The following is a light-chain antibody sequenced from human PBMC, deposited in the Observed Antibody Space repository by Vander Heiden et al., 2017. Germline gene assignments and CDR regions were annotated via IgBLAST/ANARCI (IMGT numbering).Light chain of an antibody. J-gene: IGLJ3*02. CDR3: PAWDRSTAWV. V-gene: IGLV3-1*01. CDR1: KLGDKY. Sequence: SYELTQPPSVSVSPGQTASITCSGDKLGDKYACWYQQKPGQSPGRGSYQDSKRPSGIPERFSGSNSGNTATLTISGTQAMDDADYYCPAWDRSTAWVFGGGTKLTVL. CDR2: QDS.